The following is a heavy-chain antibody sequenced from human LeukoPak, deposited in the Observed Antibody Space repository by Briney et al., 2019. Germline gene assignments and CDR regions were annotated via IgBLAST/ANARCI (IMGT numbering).Heavy chain of an antibody. D-gene: IGHD2-8*01. V-gene: IGHV1-24*01. CDR2: FDPEDGET. CDR3: ATFLHIVLMEFDY. J-gene: IGHJ4*02. CDR1: GYTLTELS. Sequence: ASVNVSCKVSGYTLTELSMHWVRQDPGKGLEWMGGFDPEDGETIYAQKFQGRVTMTEDTSTDTAYMELSSLRSEDTAVYYCATFLHIVLMEFDYWGQGTLVTVSS.